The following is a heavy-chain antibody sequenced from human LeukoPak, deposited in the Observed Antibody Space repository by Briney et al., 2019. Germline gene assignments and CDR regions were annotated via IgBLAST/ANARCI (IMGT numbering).Heavy chain of an antibody. V-gene: IGHV3-7*01. CDR1: RLTFSTYW. J-gene: IGHJ4*02. CDR3: ARDRGYDTLTGYPYYFDY. D-gene: IGHD3-9*01. Sequence: GGSLRLSCAASRLTFSTYWMSWVRQAPGKGLEWVATIKHGGVEKHYVDSVKGRFTISRDNAENSLYLQMNSLRAEDTAVYYCARDRGYDTLTGYPYYFDYWGQGTLVTVSS. CDR2: IKHGGVEK.